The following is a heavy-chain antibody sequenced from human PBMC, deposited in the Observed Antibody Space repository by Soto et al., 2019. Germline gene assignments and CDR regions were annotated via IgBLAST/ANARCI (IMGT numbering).Heavy chain of an antibody. Sequence: QVQLVQSGAEVKKPGASVKVSCKASGYTFTGYYMHWVRQAPGQGLEWMGWINPNSGGTNYAQKFQGRVTMTRDTSISTAYMELSKLRSDDTAVYYCARYRFLIGTKYYYCMDAWGQGTTVTVSS. CDR1: GYTFTGYY. CDR3: ARYRFLIGTKYYYCMDA. D-gene: IGHD3-16*02. V-gene: IGHV1-2*02. J-gene: IGHJ6*02. CDR2: INPNSGGT.